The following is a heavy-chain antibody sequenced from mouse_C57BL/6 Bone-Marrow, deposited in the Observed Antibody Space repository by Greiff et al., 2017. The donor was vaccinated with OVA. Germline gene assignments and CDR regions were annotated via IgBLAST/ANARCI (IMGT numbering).Heavy chain of an antibody. CDR3: RWLPHDY. CDR2: IDPEDGDT. D-gene: IGHD2-3*01. V-gene: IGHV14-1*01. Sequence: VQLQQSGAELVRPGASVKLSCTASGFNIKDYYMHWVKQRPEQGLEWIGRIDPEDGDTEYAPKFQGKVTMTADTSSNTAYLQLSSLTAADTAVYYCRWLPHDYGDQGTTLTVSS. CDR1: GFNIKDYY. J-gene: IGHJ2*01.